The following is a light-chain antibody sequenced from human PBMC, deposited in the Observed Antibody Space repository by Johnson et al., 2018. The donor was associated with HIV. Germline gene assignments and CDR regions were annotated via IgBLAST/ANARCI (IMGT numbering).Light chain of an antibody. Sequence: QSVLTQPPSVSAAPGQKVTISCSGGRSNIGNNYVSWYQQLPGTTPKLLIYDNNKRPSGIPDRFSGSKSGTSATLGITGLQTGDEADYYCGTWDSSLSLYVFGTGTKVTVL. CDR2: DNN. CDR3: GTWDSSLSLYV. J-gene: IGLJ1*01. CDR1: RSNIGNNY. V-gene: IGLV1-51*01.